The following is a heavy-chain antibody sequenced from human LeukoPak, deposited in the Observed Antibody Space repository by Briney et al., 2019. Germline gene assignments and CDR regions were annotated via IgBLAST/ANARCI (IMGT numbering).Heavy chain of an antibody. CDR2: INHSGST. CDR3: ARGAVRRTIFGVVIIPYFDY. Sequence: SETLSLTCAVYGGSFSGYYWSWIRQPPGKGLEWIGEINHSGSTNYNPSLKSRVTISVDTSKNQFSLKLSSVTAADTAVYYCARGAVRRTIFGVVIIPYFDYWGQGTLVTVSS. J-gene: IGHJ4*02. CDR1: GGSFSGYY. D-gene: IGHD3-3*01. V-gene: IGHV4-34*01.